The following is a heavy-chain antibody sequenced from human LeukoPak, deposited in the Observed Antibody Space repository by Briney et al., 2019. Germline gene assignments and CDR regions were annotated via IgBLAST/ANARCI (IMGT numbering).Heavy chain of an antibody. CDR1: GFTFSSYG. J-gene: IGHJ4*02. Sequence: PGGSLRLSCVASGFTFSSYGMSWVRQAPGKGLEWVSAISGSGGSTYYADSVKGRFTISRDNSKNTLYLQMNSLRAEDTAIYYCAREDWGLSDYWGQGTQVTVSS. V-gene: IGHV3-23*01. CDR2: ISGSGGST. CDR3: AREDWGLSDY. D-gene: IGHD7-27*01.